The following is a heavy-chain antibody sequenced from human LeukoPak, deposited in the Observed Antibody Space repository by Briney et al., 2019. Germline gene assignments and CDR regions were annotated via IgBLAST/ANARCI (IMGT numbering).Heavy chain of an antibody. CDR1: GGSISSSSYY. V-gene: IGHV4-39*07. Sequence: PSETLSLTCTVSGGSISSSSYYWGWIRQPPGKGLEWIGSIYYSGSTYYNPSLKSRVTISVDTSKNQFSLKLSSVTAADTAVYYCARRPVPLRAPYGMDVWGQGTTVTVSS. CDR2: IYYSGST. CDR3: ARRPVPLRAPYGMDV. D-gene: IGHD3-16*01. J-gene: IGHJ6*02.